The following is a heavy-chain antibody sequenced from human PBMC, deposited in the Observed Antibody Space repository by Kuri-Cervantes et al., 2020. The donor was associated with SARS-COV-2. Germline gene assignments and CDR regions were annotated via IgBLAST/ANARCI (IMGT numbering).Heavy chain of an antibody. V-gene: IGHV2-70*11. Sequence: SWIRQPPGKALEWLARSDWDDDKYYSTSLRTRLTISKDTSKNQVVLTMTNVDPVDTATYYCARIQATTVIADFWGQGTLVTVSS. D-gene: IGHD4-11*01. CDR3: ARIQATTVIADF. CDR2: SDWDDDK. J-gene: IGHJ4*02.